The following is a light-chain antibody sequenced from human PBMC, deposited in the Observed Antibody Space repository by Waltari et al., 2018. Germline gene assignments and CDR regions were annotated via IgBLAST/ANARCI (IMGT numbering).Light chain of an antibody. CDR3: QSFDNMLSGGVV. CDR2: GNN. V-gene: IGLV1-40*01. Sequence: QSVLTQPPSVSGTPGQRVTISCSGSTSNIGAGHDVHWYQHLPGTAPKLRIYGNNNRPSGVPDRFSGSTSCTSASLAITGLQADDEADYFCQSFDNMLSGGVVFGGGTKLAVL. J-gene: IGLJ2*01. CDR1: TSNIGAGHD.